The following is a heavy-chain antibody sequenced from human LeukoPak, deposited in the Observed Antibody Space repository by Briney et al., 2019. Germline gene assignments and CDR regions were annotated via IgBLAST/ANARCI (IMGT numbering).Heavy chain of an antibody. CDR1: GYTFTGYY. J-gene: IGHJ4*02. Sequence: GASVKVSCKASGYTFTGYYMHWVRQAPGQGLEWMGWINPNSGGTNYAQKFQGRVTMTRDTSISTAYMELSRLRSDDTAVYYCARDLGSLQWELLSDYWGQGTLVTVSS. D-gene: IGHD1-26*01. CDR3: ARDLGSLQWELLSDY. CDR2: INPNSGGT. V-gene: IGHV1-2*02.